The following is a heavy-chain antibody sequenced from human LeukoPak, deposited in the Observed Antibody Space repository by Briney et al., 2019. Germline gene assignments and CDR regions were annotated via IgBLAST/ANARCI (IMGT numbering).Heavy chain of an antibody. V-gene: IGHV4-59*11. Sequence: SETLSLTCTVSGASMRTHYWSWIRQPPGEGLEWIGYFSYSGSTNYNPSLKSRVTLSVDTSTNQFSLKLNSMTAADTAVYYCARGDILGPDYWGQGTLVTVSS. CDR1: GASMRTHY. J-gene: IGHJ4*02. CDR2: FSYSGST. D-gene: IGHD5-12*01. CDR3: ARGDILGPDY.